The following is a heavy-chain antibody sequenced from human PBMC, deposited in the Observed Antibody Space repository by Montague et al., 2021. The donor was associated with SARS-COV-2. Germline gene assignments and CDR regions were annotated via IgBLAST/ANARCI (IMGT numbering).Heavy chain of an antibody. J-gene: IGHJ6*02. D-gene: IGHD6-13*01. CDR1: GFTFSSYA. CDR2: ISGSVGST. Sequence: SLRLSCAASGFTFSSYAMSWVRQAPGKGLEWVSAISGSVGSTYYSDSLKGLFTISRDNSKNTLYLQMNSLRAEDTAVYYCAKVGSSWYHGYYYGMDVWGQGTTVTVSS. CDR3: AKVGSSWYHGYYYGMDV. V-gene: IGHV3-23*01.